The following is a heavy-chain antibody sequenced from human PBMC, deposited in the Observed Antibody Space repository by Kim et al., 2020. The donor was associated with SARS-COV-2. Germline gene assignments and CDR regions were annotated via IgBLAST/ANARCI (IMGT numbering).Heavy chain of an antibody. V-gene: IGHV4-61*02. CDR2: IYTSGST. CDR3: ARELYYDILTGIPESSTAVVDV. Sequence: SETLSLTCTVSGGSISSGSYYWSWIRQPAGKGLEWIGRIYTSGSTNYNPSLKSRVTISVDTSKNQFSLKLSSVTAADTAVYYCARELYYDILTGIPESSTAVVDVWGQGTTATVSS. J-gene: IGHJ6*02. D-gene: IGHD3-9*01. CDR1: GGSISSGSYY.